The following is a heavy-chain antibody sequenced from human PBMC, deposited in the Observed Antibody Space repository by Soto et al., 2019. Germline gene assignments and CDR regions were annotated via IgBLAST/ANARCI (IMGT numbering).Heavy chain of an antibody. CDR3: ARTATLLRTILTVARIGFDG. CDR1: GFTFSSYP. Sequence: PGGSLRLSCAASGFTFSSYPLPCVRQAPWKGLEWFSSSSSSSSYIYYTDSVKGRFTISRDNAKNALYLQINSLRAEDTAVYYCARTATLLRTILTVARIGFDGGGQGAMVTVS. J-gene: IGHJ3*01. V-gene: IGHV3-21*01. D-gene: IGHD5-12*01. CDR2: SSSSSSYI.